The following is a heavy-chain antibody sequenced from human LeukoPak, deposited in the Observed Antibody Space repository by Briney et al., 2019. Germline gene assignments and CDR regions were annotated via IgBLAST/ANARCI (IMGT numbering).Heavy chain of an antibody. J-gene: IGHJ4*02. CDR2: INRDGSTA. D-gene: IGHD3-10*01. Sequence: GGSLRLSCAASGFAFSSYAMSWVRQAPGKGLVWVSRINRDGSTATYADSVKGRFTISRDNAQNALFLQMNSLRADDTAVYYCARDHFGSGDNWGQGTLVTVSS. CDR1: GFAFSSYA. V-gene: IGHV3-74*01. CDR3: ARDHFGSGDN.